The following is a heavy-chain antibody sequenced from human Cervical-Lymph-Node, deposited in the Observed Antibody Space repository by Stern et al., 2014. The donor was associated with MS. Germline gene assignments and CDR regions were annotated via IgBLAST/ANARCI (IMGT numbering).Heavy chain of an antibody. J-gene: IGHJ4*02. CDR3: ARLGNGQQGMVIATFFDY. V-gene: IGHV4-39*01. CDR2: IYYSGNT. CDR1: GGSISSSSYH. Sequence: QLQLQESGPGLVKPSETLSLTCTVSGGSISSSSYHWGWIRQAPGKGLEWIGHIYYSGNTYYNPSLRNRVTISMDTSKNQFSLRLSSVTAAGTAIYYCARLGNGQQGMVIATFFDYWGQGIPVTVSS. D-gene: IGHD2-21*01.